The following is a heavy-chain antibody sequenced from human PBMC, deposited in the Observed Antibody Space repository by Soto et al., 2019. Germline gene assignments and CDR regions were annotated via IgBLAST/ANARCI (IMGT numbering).Heavy chain of an antibody. D-gene: IGHD1-20*01. CDR3: ARAEKWVTGNMGGY. CDR2: INTYNYDT. V-gene: IGHV1-18*04. J-gene: IGHJ4*02. Sequence: QVQLVQSGAEVKKPGASVKVSCKASGYTFTSYAISWVRQAPGQGLEWMGWINTYNYDTKYAQKFQDRVTMTTETHTSKAYMELRGLRSDDTAVYYCARAEKWVTGNMGGYWGQGTLVTVYS. CDR1: GYTFTSYA.